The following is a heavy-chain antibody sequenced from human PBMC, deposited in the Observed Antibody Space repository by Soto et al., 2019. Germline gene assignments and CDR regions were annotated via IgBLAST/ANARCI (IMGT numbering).Heavy chain of an antibody. CDR3: ASSNYDILTGYYIGWFDP. D-gene: IGHD3-9*01. CDR1: GGTFSSYA. Sequence: ASVKVSCKASGGTFSSYAISWVRQAPGQGLEWMGGIIPIFGTANYAQKFQGRVTITADESTSTAYMELSSLRSEDTAVYYCASSNYDILTGYYIGWFDPWGQGTLVTVSS. J-gene: IGHJ5*02. V-gene: IGHV1-69*13. CDR2: IIPIFGTA.